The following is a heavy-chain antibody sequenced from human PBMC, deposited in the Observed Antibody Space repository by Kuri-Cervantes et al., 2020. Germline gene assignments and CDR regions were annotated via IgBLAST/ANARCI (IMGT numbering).Heavy chain of an antibody. CDR1: GGSFSGYY. J-gene: IGHJ6*02. Sequence: SETLSLTCAVYGGSFSGYYWSWIRQPPGKGLEWIGEINHSGSTNYNPSLKSRVTISVDTSKNQFSLKLSSVTAADTAVYYCARAGSSADWDVWGQGTTVTVSS. D-gene: IGHD6-6*01. V-gene: IGHV4-34*01. CDR2: INHSGST. CDR3: ARAGSSADWDV.